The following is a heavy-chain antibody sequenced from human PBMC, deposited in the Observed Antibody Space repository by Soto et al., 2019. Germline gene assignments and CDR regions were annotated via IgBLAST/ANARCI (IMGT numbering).Heavy chain of an antibody. V-gene: IGHV1-18*01. J-gene: IGHJ6*02. CDR1: GYTFTSYG. CDR2: ISAYNGNT. Sequence: QVQLVQSGAEVKKPGASVKVSCKASGYTFTSYGISWVRQAPGQGLEWMGWISAYNGNTNYAQKLQGRVTMTTDTSTSRAYMELRRLRADDTAVYYCAREDSRGWYPYYYYYCGMDVWGQGTTVTVSS. CDR3: AREDSRGWYPYYYYYCGMDV. D-gene: IGHD6-19*01.